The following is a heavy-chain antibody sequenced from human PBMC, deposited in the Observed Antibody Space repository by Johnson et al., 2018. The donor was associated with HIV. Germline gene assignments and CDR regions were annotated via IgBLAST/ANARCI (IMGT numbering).Heavy chain of an antibody. V-gene: IGHV3-30*02. J-gene: IGHJ3*02. CDR2: IRYDGSTK. Sequence: QVQLVESGGGVVQPGGSLRLSCAASGFTFSSHGMHWVRQAPGKGLDWVSFIRYDGSTKYYADSVKARFTISRDNSKNTLYLQMNSLRAEDTAVYYCAKDSGDSSWSDDALDIWGQGTMVTVSS. CDR1: GFTFSSHG. CDR3: AKDSGDSSWSDDALDI. D-gene: IGHD6-13*01.